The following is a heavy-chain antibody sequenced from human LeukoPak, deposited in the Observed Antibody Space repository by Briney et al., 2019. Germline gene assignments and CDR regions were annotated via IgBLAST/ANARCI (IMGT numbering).Heavy chain of an antibody. CDR1: GGSISSGGYY. Sequence: SETLSLTCTVSGGSISSGGYYWSWIRQHPGKGLEWIGYIYYSGSTYYNPSLKSRATISVDTSKNQFSLKLSSVTAADTAVYYCARGYTSGRNFDYWGQGTLVTVSS. V-gene: IGHV4-31*03. CDR3: ARGYTSGRNFDY. D-gene: IGHD5-24*01. CDR2: IYYSGST. J-gene: IGHJ4*02.